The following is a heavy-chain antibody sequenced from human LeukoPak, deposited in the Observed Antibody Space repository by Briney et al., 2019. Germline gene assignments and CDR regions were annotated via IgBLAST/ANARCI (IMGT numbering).Heavy chain of an antibody. CDR2: INHSGST. CDR3: ARGFRGYRDY. CDR1: GGSFSGYY. D-gene: IGHD5-12*01. Sequence: SETLSLTCAVYGGSFSGYYWSCIRQPPGKGLEWIGEINHSGSTNYNPSLKSRVTISVDTSKNQFSLKLSSVTAADTAVYYCARGFRGYRDYWGQGTLVTVSS. J-gene: IGHJ4*02. V-gene: IGHV4-34*01.